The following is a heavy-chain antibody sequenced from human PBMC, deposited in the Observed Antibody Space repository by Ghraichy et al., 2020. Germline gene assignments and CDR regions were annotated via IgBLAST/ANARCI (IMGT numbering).Heavy chain of an antibody. CDR3: ARVKYSGGWYGMDV. J-gene: IGHJ6*02. Sequence: VKVSCKASGYSVTSYYMQWVRQAPGQGLEWMGIINPSGGGTSLAQRFQGRVTLTRDTSTSSFFMELSSLTSEDTAVYYCARVKYSGGWYGMDVWGQGTAVTV. D-gene: IGHD6-19*01. V-gene: IGHV1-46*03. CDR2: INPSGGGT. CDR1: GYSVTSYY.